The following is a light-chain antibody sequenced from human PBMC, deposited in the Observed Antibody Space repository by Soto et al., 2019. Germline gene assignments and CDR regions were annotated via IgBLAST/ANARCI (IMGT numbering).Light chain of an antibody. CDR2: SVS. Sequence: EIVLTHSRDTLSFSPVERASLSCSISETVSDSQLAWYQQKPGQAPRLLIYSVSTRATGIADRFSGSGSGTDFTLTISRLEPADFALYYCQQYGSSRWTFGQGTKVDIK. CDR3: QQYGSSRWT. V-gene: IGKV3-20*01. J-gene: IGKJ1*01. CDR1: ETVSDSQ.